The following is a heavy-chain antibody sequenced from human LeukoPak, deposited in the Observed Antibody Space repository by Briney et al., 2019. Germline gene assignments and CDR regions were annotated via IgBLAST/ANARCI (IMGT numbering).Heavy chain of an antibody. CDR2: IDRDASST. Sequence: PGGSLRLSCAASGFTFSTYWMHWVRQAPGKGLVWVSRIDRDASSTTYADFVKGRFIISRDIAKNTLYLQMNSLRAEDTALYYCARGKNGDSLFDYWGQGALVTVSS. CDR3: ARGKNGDSLFDY. V-gene: IGHV3-74*01. CDR1: GFTFSTYW. J-gene: IGHJ4*02. D-gene: IGHD4-17*01.